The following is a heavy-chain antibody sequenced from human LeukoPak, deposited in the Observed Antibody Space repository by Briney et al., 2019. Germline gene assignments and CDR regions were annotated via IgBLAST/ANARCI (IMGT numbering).Heavy chain of an antibody. V-gene: IGHV1-2*02. CDR2: INPNSGGT. CDR1: GYTFTGYY. CDR3: ARLKRGYYDILTGYIDY. D-gene: IGHD3-9*01. J-gene: IGHJ4*02. Sequence: ASVKVSCKASGYTFTGYYMHWVRQAPGQGLEWMGWINPNSGGTNYAQKFQGRVTMTRDTSISTAYMELSRLRSDDTAVYYCARLKRGYYDILTGYIDYWGQGTLVTVSS.